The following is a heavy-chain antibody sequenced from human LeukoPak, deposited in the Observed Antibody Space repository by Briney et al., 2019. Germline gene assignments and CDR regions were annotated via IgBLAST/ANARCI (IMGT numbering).Heavy chain of an antibody. V-gene: IGHV4-31*02. CDR2: IYYSGST. CDR1: DGSISTGGYY. Sequence: SETLSLTWHLPDGSISTGGYYWSWILQQPGKGLEWIGYIYYSGSTYYNPSLKSRVSKSVVTSKNQCSLKLSSVTAADTAVHYCASVSNSSSDDGMDVWGQGTTVTVSS. D-gene: IGHD6-6*01. CDR3: ASVSNSSSDDGMDV. J-gene: IGHJ6*02.